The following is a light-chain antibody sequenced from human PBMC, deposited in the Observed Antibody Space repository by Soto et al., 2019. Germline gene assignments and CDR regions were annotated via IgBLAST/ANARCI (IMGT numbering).Light chain of an antibody. CDR2: GAS. CDR1: QSVSSNN. J-gene: IGKJ3*01. CDR3: QQYGRSPFT. Sequence: IVLTQSPGTLSLSLGERATISCTASQSVSSNNLAWYQQRPGQAPRVVIYGASTRATGIPERFSGSGSGTDFTLTITRLEPEDFAVYYCQQYGRSPFTFGPGTKVDIK. V-gene: IGKV3-20*01.